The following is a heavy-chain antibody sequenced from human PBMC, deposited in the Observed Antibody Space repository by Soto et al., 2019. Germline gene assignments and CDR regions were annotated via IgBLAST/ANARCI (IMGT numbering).Heavy chain of an antibody. J-gene: IGHJ4*02. CDR3: ARARTYYDFWSGYSRLFDY. V-gene: IGHV1-8*01. CDR2: MNPNSGNT. CDR1: GYTFTSYD. Sequence: QVQLVQSGAEVKKPGASVKVSCKASGYTFTSYDINCVRQATGQGLEWMGWMNPNSGNTGYAQKFQGRVTMTRNTSISTAYMELSSLRSEDTAVYYCARARTYYDFWSGYSRLFDYWGQGTLVTVSS. D-gene: IGHD3-3*01.